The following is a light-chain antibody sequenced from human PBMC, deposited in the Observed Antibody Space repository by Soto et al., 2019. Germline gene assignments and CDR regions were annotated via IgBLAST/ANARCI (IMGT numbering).Light chain of an antibody. Sequence: QSALTQPASVSGSPGQSITITCTGTRSDIGAYNFVSWYQQHPGEVPKLMLYDVSIRPSGVSNRFSGSKSGNTASLTISGLQAEDEADYYRTSWTTSTTMIFGGGTKVTVL. CDR3: TSWTTSTTMI. CDR1: RSDIGAYNF. V-gene: IGLV2-14*03. J-gene: IGLJ2*01. CDR2: DVS.